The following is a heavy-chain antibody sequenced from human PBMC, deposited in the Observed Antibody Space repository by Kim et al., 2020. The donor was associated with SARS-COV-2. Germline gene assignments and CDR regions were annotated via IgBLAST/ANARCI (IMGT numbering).Heavy chain of an antibody. Sequence: SETLSLTCSVSGTSVSTYYWTWVRQSPETGLEWMGYIHYNGNSKYNTSPKGRVSMTVETTTREVSPRLTSVIAADTPAFYCPTWNPPITSMVGNWFDPWG. J-gene: IGHJ5*02. CDR2: IHYNGNS. D-gene: IGHD5-18*01. CDR3: PTWNPPITSMVGNWFDP. V-gene: IGHV4-59*02. CDR1: GTSVSTYY.